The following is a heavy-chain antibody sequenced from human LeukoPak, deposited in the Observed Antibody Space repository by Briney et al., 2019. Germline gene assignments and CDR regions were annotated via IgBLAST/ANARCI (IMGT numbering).Heavy chain of an antibody. Sequence: PGGSLRLSCAASGFTFSDHYMDWVRQAPGKGLEWVGRTRNKANSYTTEYAASVKGRFTISRDDSKNSLYLQMNSLKTEDTAVYYCASSSWSKDNWFDPWGQGTLVTVSP. J-gene: IGHJ5*02. CDR2: TRNKANSYTT. V-gene: IGHV3-72*01. CDR3: ASSSWSKDNWFDP. D-gene: IGHD6-13*01. CDR1: GFTFSDHY.